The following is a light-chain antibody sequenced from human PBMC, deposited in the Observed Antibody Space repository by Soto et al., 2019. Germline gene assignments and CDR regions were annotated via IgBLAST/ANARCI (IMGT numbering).Light chain of an antibody. V-gene: IGKV3-15*01. CDR3: QQNNDWRFT. Sequence: EIVMTQSPATLSVSPGERATLSCRASQSVGGNLAWYQQRPGQAPRLLIYGASTRATGIPARFSGSGSGTELTLTISSLQSEDFAVYYCQQNNDWRFTFGPGTNVDIK. J-gene: IGKJ3*01. CDR2: GAS. CDR1: QSVGGN.